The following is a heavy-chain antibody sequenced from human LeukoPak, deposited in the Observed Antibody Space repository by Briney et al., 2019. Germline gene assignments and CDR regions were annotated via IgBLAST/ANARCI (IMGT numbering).Heavy chain of an antibody. V-gene: IGHV1-2*02. D-gene: IGHD1-1*01. Sequence: ASVKVSCKASGYTFTGYYMHWVRQAPGQGLEWMGWINPNSGGTNYAQKFQGRVTMTRDTSISTAYMELSRLRSDDTAVYYCARCWDGGQLAAFDIWGQGTMVTVSS. J-gene: IGHJ3*02. CDR1: GYTFTGYY. CDR3: ARCWDGGQLAAFDI. CDR2: INPNSGGT.